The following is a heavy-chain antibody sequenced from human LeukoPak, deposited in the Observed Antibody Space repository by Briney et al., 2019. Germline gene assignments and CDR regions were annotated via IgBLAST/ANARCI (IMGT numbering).Heavy chain of an antibody. CDR1: GGSISSSSYY. CDR2: IYYSGST. CDR3: ARGNEYAFDI. Sequence: PSETLSLTCTVSGGSISSSSYYWGWIRQPPGKGLEWIGSIYYSGSTYYNPSLKSRVTISVDTSKNQFSLKLSSVTAADTAVYYCARGNEYAFDIWGQGTMVTVSS. J-gene: IGHJ3*02. D-gene: IGHD1-1*01. V-gene: IGHV4-39*01.